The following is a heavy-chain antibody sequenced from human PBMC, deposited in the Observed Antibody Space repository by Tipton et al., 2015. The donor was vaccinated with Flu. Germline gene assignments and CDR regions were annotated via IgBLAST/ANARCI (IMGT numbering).Heavy chain of an antibody. J-gene: IGHJ1*01. Sequence: TLSLTCTVSGGSISSYYWSWIRQPAGKGLEWIGRIYTSGSTNYNPSLKSRVTMSVDTSKNQFSLKLTSVSAADTAVYYCAKSGSYLEYLQHWGQGTLVTVS. CDR2: IYTSGST. CDR3: AKSGSYLEYLQH. V-gene: IGHV4-4*07. D-gene: IGHD1-26*01. CDR1: GGSISSYY.